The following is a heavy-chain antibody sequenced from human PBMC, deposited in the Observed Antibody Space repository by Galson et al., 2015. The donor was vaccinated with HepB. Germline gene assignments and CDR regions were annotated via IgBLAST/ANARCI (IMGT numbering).Heavy chain of an antibody. CDR3: ARDLVVVPAAIPRFDYYYYMDV. D-gene: IGHD2-2*02. J-gene: IGHJ6*03. CDR2: TYYRSKWYN. CDR1: GDSVSSSSAA. V-gene: IGHV6-1*01. Sequence: CAISGDSVSSSSAAWNWIRQSPSRGLEWLGRTYYRSKWYNDYAVSVKSRITINPDTSKNQFSLQLNSVTPEDTAVYYCARDLVVVPAAIPRFDYYYYMDVWGKGTTVTVSS.